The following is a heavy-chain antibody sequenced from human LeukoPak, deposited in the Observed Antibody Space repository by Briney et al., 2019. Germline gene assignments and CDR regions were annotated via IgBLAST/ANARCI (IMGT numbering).Heavy chain of an antibody. D-gene: IGHD6-13*01. V-gene: IGHV1-69*13. CDR1: GGTFSSYA. CDR2: IIPIFGTA. J-gene: IGHJ3*02. CDR3: ATPHLGIAAAGTRAFDI. Sequence: VASVKVSCKASGGTFSSYAISWVRQAPGQGLEWMGGIIPIFGTANYAQKFQGRVTITADESTSTAYMELSSLRSEDTAVYYCATPHLGIAAAGTRAFDIWGQGTMVTVSS.